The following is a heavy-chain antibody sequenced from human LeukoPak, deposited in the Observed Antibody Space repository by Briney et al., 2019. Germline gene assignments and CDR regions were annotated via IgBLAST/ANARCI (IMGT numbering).Heavy chain of an antibody. J-gene: IGHJ4*02. Sequence: GGSLRLSCAASGFTFSSYAMSWVRQAPGKGLEWVSAIFVGGGSTYYADSVKGRFTISRDNSKHKLYLQMNSLRAEDTDVYDSAKDCRGLRCGYSYGWGWGQGTMVTV. V-gene: IGHV3-23*01. CDR3: AKDCRGLRCGYSYGWG. CDR2: IFVGGGST. CDR1: GFTFSSYA. D-gene: IGHD5-18*01.